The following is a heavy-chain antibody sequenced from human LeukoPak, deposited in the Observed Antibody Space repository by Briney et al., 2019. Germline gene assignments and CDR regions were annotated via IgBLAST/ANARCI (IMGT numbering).Heavy chain of an antibody. CDR2: IYTGDTT. D-gene: IGHD6-13*01. Sequence: PGGSLRLSCAASGFTVSSDYMSWVREAPGKGLEWVSIIYTGDTTYYADSVKGRFTISRDNSKNTLFLQMNSLRVEDTAVYYCVRDVGSRSMWDFDIWGHGTMVTVSS. V-gene: IGHV3-66*01. CDR3: VRDVGSRSMWDFDI. J-gene: IGHJ3*02. CDR1: GFTVSSDY.